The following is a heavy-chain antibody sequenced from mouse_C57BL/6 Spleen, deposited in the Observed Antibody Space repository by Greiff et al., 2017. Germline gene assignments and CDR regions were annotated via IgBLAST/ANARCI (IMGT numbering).Heavy chain of an antibody. CDR1: GFTFSSYG. D-gene: IGHD1-2*01. CDR3: ARQATAAYYFDY. V-gene: IGHV5-6*01. J-gene: IGHJ2*01. Sequence: EVMLVESGGDLVKPGGSLKLSCAASGFTFSSYGMSWVRQTPDKRLEWVATISSGGSYTSYPDSVKGRFTISRDNAKNTLYLQMSSLKSEDTAMYYCARQATAAYYFDYWGQGTTLTVSS. CDR2: ISSGGSYT.